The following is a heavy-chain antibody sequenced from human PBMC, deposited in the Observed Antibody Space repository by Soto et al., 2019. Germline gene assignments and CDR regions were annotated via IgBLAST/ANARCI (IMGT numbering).Heavy chain of an antibody. CDR3: ARYSSNWFQTEGMDV. J-gene: IGHJ6*02. V-gene: IGHV4-61*08. Sequence: PSETLSLTCTVSGGSISSGDYYWSWIRQPPGKGLEWIGRIDASGNSNYNPSLKSRVTMSVDTSKKQFSLKVTSVTAADTAVYYCARYSSNWFQTEGMDVWGQGTTVTVSS. CDR1: GGSISSGDYY. CDR2: IDASGNS. D-gene: IGHD6-13*01.